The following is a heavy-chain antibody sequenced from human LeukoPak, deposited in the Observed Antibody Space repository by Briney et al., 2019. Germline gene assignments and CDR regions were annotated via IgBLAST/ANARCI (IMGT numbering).Heavy chain of an antibody. CDR2: INASGST. J-gene: IGHJ5*02. Sequence: SETLSLTCSVSGGSISSDYWSWIRQPAGKGLEWIGRINASGSTRYNPSLKSRVTMSADPSKNQFTLKMNSVTAADTAVYFCARGMAAAYDYNWFDPWGQGTLVTVSS. V-gene: IGHV4-4*07. CDR3: ARGMAAAYDYNWFDP. D-gene: IGHD5-12*01. CDR1: GGSISSDY.